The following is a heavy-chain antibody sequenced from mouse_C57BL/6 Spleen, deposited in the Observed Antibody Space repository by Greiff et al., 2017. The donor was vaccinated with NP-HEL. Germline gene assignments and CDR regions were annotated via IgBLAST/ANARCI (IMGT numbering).Heavy chain of an antibody. D-gene: IGHD1-1*01. CDR1: GYTFTSYW. CDR3: ETYYYASSYDYFDY. V-gene: IGHV1-72*01. CDR2: IGATSGST. Sequence: QVQLQQPGAELVKPGASVKLSCKASGYTFTSYWMHWVKQRPGRGLEWIGRIGATSGSTKYTDKFKSKTTLTVDKPSSNDYMQLSNLTSEDPAVYYTETYYYASSYDYFDYWGQGTTLTVSS. J-gene: IGHJ2*01.